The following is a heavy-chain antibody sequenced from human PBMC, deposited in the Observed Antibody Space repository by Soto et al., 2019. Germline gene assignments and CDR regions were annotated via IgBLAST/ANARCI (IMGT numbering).Heavy chain of an antibody. D-gene: IGHD3-22*01. CDR3: ASAVGLAYDDFCAC. CDR1: VFTFTSYC. V-gene: IGHV3-23*01. CDR2: IRGDGGQT. Sequence: PVGSLRLSCTASVFTFTSYCMGCVRHSPGKGLQWVSTIRGDGGQTHYTDSVKGRFSISTDNSKNTVYLQMDSLRAEATAMYFCASAVGLAYDDFCACLGRGSRVTVSS. J-gene: IGHJ4*02.